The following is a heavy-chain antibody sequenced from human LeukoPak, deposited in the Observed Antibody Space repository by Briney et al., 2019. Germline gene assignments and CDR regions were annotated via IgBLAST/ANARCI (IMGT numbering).Heavy chain of an antibody. V-gene: IGHV4-4*07. D-gene: IGHD3-3*01. J-gene: IGHJ3*02. CDR3: ARDYDFSDAFDI. CDR1: GGSISSYY. Sequence: SETLSLTCTVSGGSISSYYWSWIRQPAGKGLEGIGRIYTSGSTNYNPSLKSRVTMSVDTSKNQFSLKLSSVTAADTAVYYCARDYDFSDAFDIWGQGTMVTVSS. CDR2: IYTSGST.